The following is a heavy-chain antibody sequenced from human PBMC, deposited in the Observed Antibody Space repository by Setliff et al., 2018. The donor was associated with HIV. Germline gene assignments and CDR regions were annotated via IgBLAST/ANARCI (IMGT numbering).Heavy chain of an antibody. J-gene: IGHJ4*02. D-gene: IGHD3-10*01. CDR2: INANGGGT. CDR1: GYNFISYH. CDR3: ARRGNYYASAFDY. V-gene: IGHV1-46*01. Sequence: ASVKVSCKASGYNFISYHLHWLRQAPEQGLEWMGIINANGGGTSYAQKFQGRVTITRDTSTNTVYMEMSGLRSEDTAVFYCARRGNYYASAFDYWGQGTLVTVS.